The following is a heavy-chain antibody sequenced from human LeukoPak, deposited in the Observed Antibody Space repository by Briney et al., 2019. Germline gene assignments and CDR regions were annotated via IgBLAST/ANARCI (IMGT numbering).Heavy chain of an antibody. V-gene: IGHV3-23*01. Sequence: GGSLRLSCTASGFTFRTYAMNWVRQAPGKGLEWLSGISGGGNGTYYADSVKGRFIISRDNSKNMVYLQMNSLTVEDAATYYCAKRTMSAFDSWGQGTLLIVSS. J-gene: IGHJ4*02. CDR1: GFTFRTYA. CDR3: AKRTMSAFDS. CDR2: ISGGGNGT.